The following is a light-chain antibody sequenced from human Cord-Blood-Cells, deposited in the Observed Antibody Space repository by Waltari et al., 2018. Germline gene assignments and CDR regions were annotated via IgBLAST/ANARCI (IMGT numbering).Light chain of an antibody. CDR1: QSISSY. CDR2: AAS. J-gene: IGKJ3*01. Sequence: DIQMTQSPYSLSASVGDRVTITCRASQSISSYLNWYQQKPGKAPKPLIYAASSLQSGVPSRFSGSGSGTDFTLTISSLQPEDFATYYCQQSYSTPFTFGPGTKVDIK. V-gene: IGKV1-39*01. CDR3: QQSYSTPFT.